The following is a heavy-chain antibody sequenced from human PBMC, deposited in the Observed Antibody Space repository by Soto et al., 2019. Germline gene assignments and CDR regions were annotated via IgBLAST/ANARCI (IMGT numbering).Heavy chain of an antibody. Sequence: AGGSLRLSCTASGFTFSAFALHWVRQAPGKGLEWVAVIWPDGNDKYYADSVKGRFTIPSDSSKITLSLQMNSLSAEDTAVYYCVRGSSCSNGVRYNLGWFGPWGQGTPVTAPQ. CDR2: IWPDGNDK. CDR1: GFTFSAFA. CDR3: VRGSSCSNGVRYNLGWFGP. D-gene: IGHD2-8*01. J-gene: IGHJ5*02. V-gene: IGHV3-33*01.